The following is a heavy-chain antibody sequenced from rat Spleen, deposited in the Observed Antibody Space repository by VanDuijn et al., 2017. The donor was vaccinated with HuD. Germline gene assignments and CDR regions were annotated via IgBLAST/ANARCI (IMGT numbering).Heavy chain of an antibody. D-gene: IGHD2-7*01. V-gene: IGHV5-19*01. CDR3: VSHGARISRFAY. CDR2: ISPSGGST. J-gene: IGHJ3*01. CDR1: GITFSNYG. Sequence: EVQLVESGGGLVQPGGTLKLSCAASGITFSNYGTHWIRQAPTKGLEWVASISPSGGSTYYRDSVKGRFTISRDNAKSTLYLQMDSLRSEDTATYYCVSHGARISRFAYWGQGTLVTVSS.